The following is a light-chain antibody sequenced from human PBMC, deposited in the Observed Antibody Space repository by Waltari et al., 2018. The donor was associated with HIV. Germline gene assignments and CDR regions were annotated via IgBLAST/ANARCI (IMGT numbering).Light chain of an antibody. V-gene: IGKV3-11*01. Sequence: EIVLTQSPATLSLSPGERATLSCRTSHSVSDYLAWYQQKPGQPPRLLIYDAANSAAGIPARFSGSGSGTDFTLTISSLEPEDFAVYYCQQRTSWSPNTFGQGTKLEIK. CDR2: DAA. CDR3: QQRTSWSPNT. J-gene: IGKJ2*01. CDR1: HSVSDY.